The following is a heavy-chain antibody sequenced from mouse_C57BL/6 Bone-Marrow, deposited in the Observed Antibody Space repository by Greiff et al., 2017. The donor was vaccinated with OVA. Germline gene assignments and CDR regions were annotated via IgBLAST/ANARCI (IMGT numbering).Heavy chain of an antibody. CDR3: ARWPFAY. CDR2: ISRGGSYT. CDR1: GFTFSNYC. J-gene: IGHJ3*01. V-gene: IGHV5-6*01. Sequence: EVQLVESGGDLVKPGGSLKLSCAASGFTFSNYCMSWVRQTPDKGLEWVATISRGGSYTYYPDSVKGRFTISRDNDKNNLYLQMSSLKSEDRAMYYCARWPFAYWGQGTLVTVSA.